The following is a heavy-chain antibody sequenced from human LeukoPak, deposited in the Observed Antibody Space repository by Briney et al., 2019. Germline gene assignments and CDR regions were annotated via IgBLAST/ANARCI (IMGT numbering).Heavy chain of an antibody. CDR1: GFTFRSYS. CDR2: ISSSSSYI. D-gene: IGHD1-26*01. V-gene: IGHV3-21*04. J-gene: IGHJ4*02. CDR3: AKDRGLYSGSYYYFDY. Sequence: MAGGSLRLSCAASGFTFRSYSMNWVRQAPGKGLEWVSSISSSSSYIYYADSVKGRFTISRDNSKNTLYLQMNSLRAEHTAVYYCAKDRGLYSGSYYYFDYWGQGTLVTVSS.